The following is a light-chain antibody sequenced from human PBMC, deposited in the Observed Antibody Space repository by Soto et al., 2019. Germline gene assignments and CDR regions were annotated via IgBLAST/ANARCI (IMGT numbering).Light chain of an antibody. V-gene: IGKV3-20*01. J-gene: IGKJ5*01. CDR3: QQYGSSLSIT. CDR1: QSVSSNY. Sequence: EIVLTQSPGTLSLSPGERATLSCRASQSVSSNYFAWYQQKPGQAPRLLIHGASRRATGIPDRFSGSGSGTVFPLTISRLEPEDFAVYYCQQYGSSLSITFGQGTRLEIK. CDR2: GAS.